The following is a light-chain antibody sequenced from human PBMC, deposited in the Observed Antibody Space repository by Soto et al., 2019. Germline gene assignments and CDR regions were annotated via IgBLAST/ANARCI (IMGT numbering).Light chain of an antibody. J-gene: IGLJ1*01. Sequence: QSVLTQPPSASGSPGQSVTISCTGTSSDVGGYNYVSWYQQHPGKAPKLMIYEVSKRPSGVPDRFSGSKSGNTASLTVSGLQAEDEADYYCSSYAASNSVFGAVIKVNV. CDR1: SSDVGGYNY. CDR2: EVS. CDR3: SSYAASNSV. V-gene: IGLV2-8*01.